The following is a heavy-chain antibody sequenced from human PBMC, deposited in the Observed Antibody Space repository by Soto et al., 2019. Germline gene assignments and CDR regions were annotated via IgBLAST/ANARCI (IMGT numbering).Heavy chain of an antibody. CDR2: INAGNGNT. Sequence: ASVKVSCKASGYTFTSYAMHGVRQAPGQRLEWMGWINAGNGNTKYSQKFQGRVTITRDTSASTAYMELSSLRSEDKAVYYCARWRDYYDSSGHDYLGQGTLVTVSS. D-gene: IGHD3-22*01. CDR3: ARWRDYYDSSGHDY. V-gene: IGHV1-3*01. CDR1: GYTFTSYA. J-gene: IGHJ4*02.